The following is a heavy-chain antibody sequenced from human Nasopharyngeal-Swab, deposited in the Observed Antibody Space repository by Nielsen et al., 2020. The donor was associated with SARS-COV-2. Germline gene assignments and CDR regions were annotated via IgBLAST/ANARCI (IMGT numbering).Heavy chain of an antibody. J-gene: IGHJ4*02. Sequence: GESLKISWTASGFTFGDYAMSWFRQAPGKGLEWVGFIRGKAYGGTTEYAASVKGRFTISRDDSKSIAYLQMNSLKTEDTAVYYCTRETQVRYCSSTSCSPFDYWGQGTLVTVSS. CDR1: GFTFGDYA. D-gene: IGHD2-2*01. CDR2: IRGKAYGGTT. CDR3: TRETQVRYCSSTSCSPFDY. V-gene: IGHV3-49*03.